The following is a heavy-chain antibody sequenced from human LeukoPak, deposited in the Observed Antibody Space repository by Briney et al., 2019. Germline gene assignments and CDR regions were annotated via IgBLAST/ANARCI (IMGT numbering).Heavy chain of an antibody. CDR2: FDPEDGET. V-gene: IGHV1-24*01. Sequence: ASVKVSCKVSGYTLTELSMHWVRQAPGKGLEWMGGFDPEDGETIYAQKFQGRVTMTEDTSTDTAYMELSSLRSEDTAVYYCATARGSWYLEAAPYYYYDMDVWGQGTTVTVSS. J-gene: IGHJ6*02. CDR3: ATARGSWYLEAAPYYYYDMDV. D-gene: IGHD6-13*01. CDR1: GYTLTELS.